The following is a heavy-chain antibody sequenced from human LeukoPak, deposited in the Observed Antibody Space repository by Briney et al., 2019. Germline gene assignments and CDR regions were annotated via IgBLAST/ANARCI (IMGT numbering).Heavy chain of an antibody. CDR1: GFTFTSSA. Sequence: SVKVSCKASGFTFTSSAMQWVRQARGQRLEWIGWIDVGSGNTNYAQKFQERVTITRDMSTSTAYMELSSLRSEDTAVYYCAADNSYDFWSGYSPWGQGTLVTVSS. CDR3: AADNSYDFWSGYSP. D-gene: IGHD3-3*01. J-gene: IGHJ5*02. V-gene: IGHV1-58*02. CDR2: IDVGSGNT.